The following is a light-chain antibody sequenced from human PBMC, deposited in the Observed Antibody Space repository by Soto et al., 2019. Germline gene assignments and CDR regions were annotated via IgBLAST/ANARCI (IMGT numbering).Light chain of an antibody. CDR1: TGAVTSGYY. CDR3: LLYYGGAPV. CDR2: STS. Sequence: QTVVTQEASLTVSPGGTVTLTCASSTGAVTSGYYPNWFQQKPGQAPRALIYSTSNKQSWTPARFSGSLLGGKAALTLSGVQPEDEAEYYCLLYYGGAPVFGGGTKLTVL. V-gene: IGLV7-43*01. J-gene: IGLJ3*02.